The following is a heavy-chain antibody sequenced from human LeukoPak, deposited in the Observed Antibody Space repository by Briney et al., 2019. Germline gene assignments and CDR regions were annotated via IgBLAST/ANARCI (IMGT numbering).Heavy chain of an antibody. CDR1: GFTFSSYG. J-gene: IGHJ4*02. CDR2: IWFDASND. D-gene: IGHD2-2*01. V-gene: IGHV3-33*06. Sequence: GGSLRLSCAASGFTFSSYGIHWVRQAPGKGLEWVAVIWFDASNDHFADSVKGRFTISRDNSKNTVYLQMNSLRAEDTAVYYCAKGPLRGTAAAIDYWGQGTLVTVSS. CDR3: AKGPLRGTAAAIDY.